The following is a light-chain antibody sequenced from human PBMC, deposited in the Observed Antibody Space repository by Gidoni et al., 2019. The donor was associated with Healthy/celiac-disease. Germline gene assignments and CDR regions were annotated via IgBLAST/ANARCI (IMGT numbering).Light chain of an antibody. V-gene: IGKV3-11*01. CDR1: QSVSSY. Sequence: VLTQSPATLSLSPGERATLSCRASQSVSSYLAWYQQKPGQAPRLLIYDASNRATGIPARFSGSGSGTDFTLTISSLEPEDFAVYYCQQRSNWPPMYTFGQGTKLEIK. CDR3: QQRSNWPPMYT. CDR2: DAS. J-gene: IGKJ2*01.